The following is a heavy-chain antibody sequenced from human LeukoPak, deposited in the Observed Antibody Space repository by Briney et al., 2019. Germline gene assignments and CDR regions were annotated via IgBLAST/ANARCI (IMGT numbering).Heavy chain of an antibody. CDR3: ATTEWLLFLFDY. Sequence: SSETLSLTCTVSGYSISCGYYWGWIRQPPGKGLEWIGSIYHSGSTYYNPSLKSRVTISVDTSKNQFSLKLSSVTAADTAVYYCATTEWLLFLFDYWGQGTLVTVSS. J-gene: IGHJ4*02. V-gene: IGHV4-38-2*02. CDR2: IYHSGST. CDR1: GYSISCGYY. D-gene: IGHD3-3*01.